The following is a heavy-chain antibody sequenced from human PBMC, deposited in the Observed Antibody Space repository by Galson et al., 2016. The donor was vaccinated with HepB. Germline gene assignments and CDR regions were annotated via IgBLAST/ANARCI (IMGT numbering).Heavy chain of an antibody. V-gene: IGHV6-1*01. CDR3: ARTPPYSGYDH. CDR1: GDSVSSNSAT. Sequence: CAISGDSVSSNSATWSWIRQSPSRGLEWLGRTYYRSKWYNDYAVSVKSRITINPDTSKNQFSLQLNSVTPEDTAVYYCARTPPYSGYDHWGQGTLVTVSS. D-gene: IGHD5-12*01. CDR2: TYYRSKWYN. J-gene: IGHJ5*02.